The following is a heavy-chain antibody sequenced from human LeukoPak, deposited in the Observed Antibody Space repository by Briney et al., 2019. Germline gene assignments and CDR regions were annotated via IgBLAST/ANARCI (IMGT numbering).Heavy chain of an antibody. CDR2: ISGGGGSP. D-gene: IGHD3-22*01. CDR3: AKAVYDRSGSFDF. J-gene: IGHJ4*02. Sequence: GGSLSLSCAASGLRFSTYAMPWARRAPGKGLEWVSGISGGGGSPYYADSVKGRFTISRDTSKNTLYLQMHSLRAGDTAVYYCAKAVYDRSGSFDFWGQGTLVTVSS. CDR1: GLRFSTYA. V-gene: IGHV3-23*01.